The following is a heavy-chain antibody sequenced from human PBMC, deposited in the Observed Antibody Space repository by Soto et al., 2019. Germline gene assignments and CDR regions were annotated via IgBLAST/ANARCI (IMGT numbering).Heavy chain of an antibody. Sequence: PSETLSLTCTVSGGSISSYYWSWTRQPPGKGLEWIGYIYYSGSTNYNPSLKSRVTISVDTSKNQFSLKLSSVTAADTAVYYCASMGSYGDQQDYWGQGTLVTVSS. CDR1: GGSISSYY. D-gene: IGHD4-17*01. V-gene: IGHV4-59*01. CDR2: IYYSGST. J-gene: IGHJ4*02. CDR3: ASMGSYGDQQDY.